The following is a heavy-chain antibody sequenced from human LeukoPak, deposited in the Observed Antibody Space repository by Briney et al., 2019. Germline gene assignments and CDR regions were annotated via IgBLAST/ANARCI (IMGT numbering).Heavy chain of an antibody. CDR2: INQSGST. Sequence: SETLSLTCAVYGGSFSGYYWSWIRQSPGNGLEWIGEINQSGSTNYHPSLKSRVTISVDTSKNQFSLKLSSVTAADTAVYYCATIQRDHAFDIWGQGTMVTVSS. J-gene: IGHJ3*02. CDR1: GGSFSGYY. V-gene: IGHV4-34*01. D-gene: IGHD6-25*01. CDR3: ATIQRDHAFDI.